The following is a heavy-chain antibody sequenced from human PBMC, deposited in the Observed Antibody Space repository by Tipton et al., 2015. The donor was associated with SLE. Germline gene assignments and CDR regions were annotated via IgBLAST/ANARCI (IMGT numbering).Heavy chain of an antibody. J-gene: IGHJ3*02. CDR1: GGSISSHY. CDR2: INHSGST. D-gene: IGHD4-23*01. Sequence: TLSLTCTVSGGSISSHYWSWIRQPPGKGLEWIGEINHSGSTNYNPSLKSRVTISVDTSKNQFSLKLSSVTAADTAVYYCASTTTVVTPGLDALDIWGQGTMVTVSS. V-gene: IGHV4-34*01. CDR3: ASTTTVVTPGLDALDI.